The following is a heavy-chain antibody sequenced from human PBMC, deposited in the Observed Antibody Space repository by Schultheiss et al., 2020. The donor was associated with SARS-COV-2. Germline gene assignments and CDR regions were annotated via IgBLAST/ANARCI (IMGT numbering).Heavy chain of an antibody. Sequence: ASVKVSCKASGYTFTSYDINWVRQATGQGLEWMGWMNPNSGNTGYAQKFQGRVTMTRNTSISTAYMELSSLRSEDTAVYYCARSRGPEYYYYMDVWGKGTTVTVSS. V-gene: IGHV1-8*01. D-gene: IGHD1-14*01. J-gene: IGHJ6*03. CDR1: GYTFTSYD. CDR3: ARSRGPEYYYYMDV. CDR2: MNPNSGNT.